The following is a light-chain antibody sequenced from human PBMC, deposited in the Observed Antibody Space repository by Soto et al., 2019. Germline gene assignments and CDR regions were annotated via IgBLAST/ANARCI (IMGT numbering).Light chain of an antibody. CDR3: QQRSTWPRAWT. V-gene: IGKV3-11*01. CDR2: DAS. Sequence: EIVLTQSPATLSLSPGERATLSCRASQSVSSYLAWYQQKPGQAPRLLIYDASNRATGIPARFSGSGSGTDFTLTISSLEPEEFAVYYCQQRSTWPRAWTFGQGTKVEIK. J-gene: IGKJ1*01. CDR1: QSVSSY.